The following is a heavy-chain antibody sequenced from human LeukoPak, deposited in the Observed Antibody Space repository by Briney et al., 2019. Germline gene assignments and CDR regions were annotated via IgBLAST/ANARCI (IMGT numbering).Heavy chain of an antibody. CDR2: ICYSGST. D-gene: IGHD4-11*01. Sequence: SSETLSLTCTVSGGSISSGGYYWSWIRQHPGKGLEWIGYICYSGSTYYNPSLKSRVTISVDTSKNQFSLKLSSVTAADTAVYYCARDRGRPTTVTKRYYYYYGMDVWGQGTTVTVSS. V-gene: IGHV4-31*03. J-gene: IGHJ6*02. CDR1: GGSISSGGYY. CDR3: ARDRGRPTTVTKRYYYYYGMDV.